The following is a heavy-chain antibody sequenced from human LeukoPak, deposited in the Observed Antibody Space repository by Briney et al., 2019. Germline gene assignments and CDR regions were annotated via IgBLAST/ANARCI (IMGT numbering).Heavy chain of an antibody. CDR2: ISSGSSYI. V-gene: IGHV3-21*01. D-gene: IGHD2-2*01. CDR1: GFAFSSYS. J-gene: IGHJ4*02. CDR3: ARVRGDIVVVPAAKIDC. Sequence: PGGSQRLSCAASGFAFSSYSMNWVRQAPGKGLEWVSSISSGSSYIYYADSVKGRFTISRDNAKNSLYLQMNSLRAEDTAVYYCARVRGDIVVVPAAKIDCWGQGTLVTVSS.